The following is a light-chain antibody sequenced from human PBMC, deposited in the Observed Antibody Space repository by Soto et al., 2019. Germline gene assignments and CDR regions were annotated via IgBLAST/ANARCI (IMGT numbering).Light chain of an antibody. V-gene: IGLV2-14*03. Sequence: QSALTQPASVSGSPGQSITISCTGTSSDVGGFNSVSWYQLRPGTDPKLIIYDVVDRPSGVSYRFSGSKSGNTASLTIYGLQSADEADYFCSSYTSTMTNVFGSGTKLTVL. CDR2: DVV. CDR1: SSDVGGFNS. CDR3: SSYTSTMTNV. J-gene: IGLJ1*01.